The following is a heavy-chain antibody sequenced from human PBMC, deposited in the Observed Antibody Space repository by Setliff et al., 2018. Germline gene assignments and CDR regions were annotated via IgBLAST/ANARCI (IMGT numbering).Heavy chain of an antibody. D-gene: IGHD3-3*01. J-gene: IGHJ6*04. CDR2: IYYSGST. Sequence: SETLSLTCTVSGDSISSSSYYWGWIRQPPGKGLEWIGCIYYSGSTYYNPSLKSRVTISVDTSKNQFSLKLTSVTAADTAVYYCARVRVVYYYYGMDVWGKGTTVTVSS. CDR1: GDSISSSSYY. CDR3: ARVRVVYYYYGMDV. V-gene: IGHV4-39*01.